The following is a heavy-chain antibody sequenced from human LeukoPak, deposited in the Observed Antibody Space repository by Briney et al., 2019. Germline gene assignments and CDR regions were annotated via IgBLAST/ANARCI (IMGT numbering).Heavy chain of an antibody. V-gene: IGHV4-59*10. CDR2: IYTSGST. J-gene: IGHJ6*03. CDR1: GGSFSGYY. CDR3: AREITNYYYYYYMDV. Sequence: PSETLSLTCAVYGGSFSGYYWSWIRQPPGKGLEWIGRIYTSGSTNYNPSLKSRVTMSVDTSKNQFSLKLSSVTAADTAVYYCAREITNYYYYYYMDVWGKGTTVTISS.